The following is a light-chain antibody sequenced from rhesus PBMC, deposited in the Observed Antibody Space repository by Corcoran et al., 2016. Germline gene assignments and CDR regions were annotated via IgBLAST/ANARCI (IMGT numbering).Light chain of an antibody. CDR3: SSVIGCDNYI. CDR1: SSDIGGYNY. J-gene: IGLJ1*01. Sequence: QAGLTQPRSVSVSPGQSITVSCPGTSSDIGGYNYVSWYQQPPGTVPKLMIYEVNKRPSGVSDRFSGSKSGNTASLTISGLQAEDEADYYCSSVIGCDNYIFGAGTRLTVL. V-gene: IGLV2-32*02. CDR2: EVN.